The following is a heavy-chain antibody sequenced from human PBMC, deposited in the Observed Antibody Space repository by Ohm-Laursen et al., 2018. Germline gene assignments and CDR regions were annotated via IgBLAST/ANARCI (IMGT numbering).Heavy chain of an antibody. D-gene: IGHD2-15*01. J-gene: IGHJ5*02. CDR2: IYYSGST. V-gene: IGHV4-59*01. CDR3: ARDLELLGERWFDP. Sequence: SDTLSLTCTVSGGSISSYYWSWIRQPPGKGLEWIGYIYYSGSTNYNPSLKSRVTISVGTSKNQFSLKLSSVTAADTAVYYCARDLELLGERWFDPWGQGTLVTVSS. CDR1: GGSISSYY.